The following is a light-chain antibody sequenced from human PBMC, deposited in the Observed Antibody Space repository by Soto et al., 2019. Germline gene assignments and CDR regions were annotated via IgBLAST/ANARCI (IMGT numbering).Light chain of an antibody. CDR2: AAS. Sequence: EIVLTQSPDTLSLSPGERATLSYRASQGVSGNFLAWYQHRPGQAPRLLIYAASSRPTGIPDRFSGSGSGTDFTLTISRLEPEDFAVYYCQQYDSSPPNTFGQGTRLEIK. CDR1: QGVSGNF. V-gene: IGKV3-20*01. CDR3: QQYDSSPPNT. J-gene: IGKJ2*01.